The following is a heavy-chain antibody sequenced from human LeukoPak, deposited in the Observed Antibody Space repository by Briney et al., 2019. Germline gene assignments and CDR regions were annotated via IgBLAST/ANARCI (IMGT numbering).Heavy chain of an antibody. CDR2: INHSGST. J-gene: IGHJ4*02. CDR1: GGSFSGYY. CDR3: ARVFARLGSF. Sequence: PSETLSLTCAVYGGSFSGYYWSWIRQPPGKGLEWIGGINHSGSTNYNPSLKSRVTISVDTSKNQFSLKLSSVTAADTAVYYCARVFARLGSFWGQGTLVTVSS. D-gene: IGHD6-6*01. V-gene: IGHV4-34*01.